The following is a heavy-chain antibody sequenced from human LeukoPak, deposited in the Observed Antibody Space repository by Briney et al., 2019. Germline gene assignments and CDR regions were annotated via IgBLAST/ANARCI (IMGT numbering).Heavy chain of an antibody. D-gene: IGHD5-18*01. Sequence: WASVKVSCKASGYTFTGHYMHWVRQAPGQGLEWMGWINPNSGGTNYAQKFQGWVTMTRNTSISTAYMELSSLRSEDTAVYYCARGPSPIIQLRATNWFDPWGQGTLVTVSS. CDR3: ARGPSPIIQLRATNWFDP. CDR1: GYTFTGHY. J-gene: IGHJ5*02. V-gene: IGHV1-2*04. CDR2: INPNSGGT.